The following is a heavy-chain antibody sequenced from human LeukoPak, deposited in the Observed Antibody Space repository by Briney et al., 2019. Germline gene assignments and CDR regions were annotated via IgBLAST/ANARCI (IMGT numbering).Heavy chain of an antibody. CDR1: GFTVSSNY. CDR2: IYNDA. CDR3: ARDRFCTGGTCYGWLDY. Sequence: GGSLRLSCAVSGFTVSSNYMAWVRQAPGKGLEWISSIYNDAYYADSVKGRFTVSRNNSKNTVFLQMNSLRTEDTAVYYCARDRFCTGGTCYGWLDYWGKGTVVTVSS. J-gene: IGHJ4*02. D-gene: IGHD2-15*01. V-gene: IGHV3-66*01.